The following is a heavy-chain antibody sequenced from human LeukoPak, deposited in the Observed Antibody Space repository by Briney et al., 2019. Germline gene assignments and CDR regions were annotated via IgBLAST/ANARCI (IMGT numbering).Heavy chain of an antibody. J-gene: IGHJ4*02. V-gene: IGHV3-23*01. Sequence: GGSLRLSCTASGFTFSSYAMSWVRQAPGKGLEWVSAISGSGGSTYYADSVKGRFTISRDNSKNTLYLQMNSLRAEDTAVYYCAKDSMANGDYESDYWGQGTLVTIFS. D-gene: IGHD4-17*01. CDR2: ISGSGGST. CDR3: AKDSMANGDYESDY. CDR1: GFTFSSYA.